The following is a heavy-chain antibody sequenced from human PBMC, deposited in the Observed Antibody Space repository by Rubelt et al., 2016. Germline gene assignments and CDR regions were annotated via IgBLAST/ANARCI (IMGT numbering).Heavy chain of an antibody. CDR1: GGSFSGYY. Sequence: QVQLQQWGAGLLKSSETLSLICAVYGGSFSGYYWTWIRQPPGKGLEWIGEINHIGSTNHNPSITSRVTISVDTSKNQFSLKLTSVTAADTAVYFCARGGKYSYDSWFDYWGQGTLVTVSS. D-gene: IGHD5-18*01. CDR3: ARGGKYSYDSWFDY. J-gene: IGHJ4*02. CDR2: INHIGST. V-gene: IGHV4-34*01.